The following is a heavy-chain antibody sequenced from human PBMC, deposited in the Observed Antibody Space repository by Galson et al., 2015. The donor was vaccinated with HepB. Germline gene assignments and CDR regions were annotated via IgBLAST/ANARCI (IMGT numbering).Heavy chain of an antibody. D-gene: IGHD3-10*01. CDR3: ARSTTMVRGVYYDGMDV. CDR1: GSPFTSFS. V-gene: IGHV1-3*01. Sequence: PAKASCQASGSPFTSFSMHWARQAPGPSLEWMGWISVGYGNTKYSEKFQDRVTITRDTSANTAYMELSSLTSEDTAVYYCARSTTMVRGVYYDGMDVWGQGTTVTVSS. J-gene: IGHJ6*02. CDR2: ISVGYGNT.